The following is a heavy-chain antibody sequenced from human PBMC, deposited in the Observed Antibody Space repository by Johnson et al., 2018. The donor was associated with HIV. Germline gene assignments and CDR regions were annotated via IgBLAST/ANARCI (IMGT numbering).Heavy chain of an antibody. CDR2: IKQDGSEK. Sequence: VQLVESGGGLVKPGGSLRLSCAASGFTFSDYYMSWIRQAPGKGLEWVANIKQDGSEKYYVDSVKGRFTISRDNAKNSLYLQMNSLRAEDTAVYYCARDPGPDYDIWTGPLYGAFDIWGQGTMVTVSS. J-gene: IGHJ3*02. V-gene: IGHV3-7*01. CDR3: ARDPGPDYDIWTGPLYGAFDI. CDR1: GFTFSDYY. D-gene: IGHD3-9*01.